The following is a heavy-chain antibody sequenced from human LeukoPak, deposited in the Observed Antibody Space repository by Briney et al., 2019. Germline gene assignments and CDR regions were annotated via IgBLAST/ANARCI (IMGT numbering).Heavy chain of an antibody. CDR2: FDPEDGET. CDR3: ATDKGTVCSGGSCYRDRFDY. CDR1: GCTLTELS. V-gene: IGHV1-24*01. Sequence: ASVKVSCKASGCTLTELSMHWVRQAPGKGLEWMGGFDPEDGETIYAQKFQGRVTMTEDTSTDTAYMELSSLRSEDTAVYYCATDKGTVCSGGSCYRDRFDYWGQGTLVTVSS. J-gene: IGHJ4*02. D-gene: IGHD2-15*01.